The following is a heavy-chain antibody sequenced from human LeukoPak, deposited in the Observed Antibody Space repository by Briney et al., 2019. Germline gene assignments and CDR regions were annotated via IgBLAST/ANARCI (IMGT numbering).Heavy chain of an antibody. J-gene: IGHJ4*02. CDR1: GFTFRNSA. CDR3: AKEGFDY. V-gene: IGHV3-23*01. Sequence: GGTLRLPCAASGFTFRNSAMSWVRQAPGKGLEWVSTFTGGDGSAYYADSVKGRFTISRDNSKNTLYLQMNSLRAEDTALYYCAKEGFDYWGQGTLVTVSS. CDR2: FTGGDGSA.